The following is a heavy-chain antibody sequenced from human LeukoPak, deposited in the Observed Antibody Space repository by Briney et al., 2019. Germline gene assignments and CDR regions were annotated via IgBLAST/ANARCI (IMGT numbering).Heavy chain of an antibody. J-gene: IGHJ3*02. V-gene: IGHV3-7*01. CDR2: IKQDGSEK. D-gene: IGHD3-10*01. Sequence: GGSLRLSCAASGFTLSSYWMSWVRQAPGKGLEWVANIKQDGSEKYYVDSVKGRFTITRDNAKNSLYLQMNSLRAEDTAVYYCARVGRAGDLAFDIWGQGTMATVSS. CDR3: ARVGRAGDLAFDI. CDR1: GFTLSSYW.